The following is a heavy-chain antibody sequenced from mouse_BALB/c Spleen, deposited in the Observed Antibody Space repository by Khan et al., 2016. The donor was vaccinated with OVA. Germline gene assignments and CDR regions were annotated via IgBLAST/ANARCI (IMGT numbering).Heavy chain of an antibody. CDR3: ARREYGNYVGAWFAY. CDR2: IWSGGST. D-gene: IGHD2-10*02. CDR1: GFSLTSYG. J-gene: IGHJ3*01. Sequence: QVQLKESGPGLVQPSQSLSITCTVSGFSLTSYGVHWVRQSPAKGLVWLGVIWSGGSTDYNAPFISRLSISKDNSNRQVFFKMNSLQGNDTAIYYCARREYGNYVGAWFAYWGQGTLVTVSA. V-gene: IGHV2-2*02.